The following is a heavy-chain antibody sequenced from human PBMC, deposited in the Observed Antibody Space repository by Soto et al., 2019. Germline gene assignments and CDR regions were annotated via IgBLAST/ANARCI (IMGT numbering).Heavy chain of an antibody. D-gene: IGHD6-19*01. Sequence: DVQLLESGGALVQPGGSLRLSCAASGFTFTSYAMSWVRQAPGKGLEWVSTLSGGNTYYADSVKGRFTISRDNSETTLSLRTISTAVEHTFMYSRANGAHSSDRQYLGNWAEGNMIAVSS. CDR3: ANGAHSSDRQYLGN. CDR1: GFTFTSYA. V-gene: IGHV3-23*01. CDR2: LSGGNT. J-gene: IGHJ4*02.